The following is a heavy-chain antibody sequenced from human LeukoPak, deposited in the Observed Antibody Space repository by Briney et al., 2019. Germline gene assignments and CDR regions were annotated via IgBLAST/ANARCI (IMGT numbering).Heavy chain of an antibody. J-gene: IGHJ4*02. V-gene: IGHV1-18*01. CDR2: ISPYSGNT. CDR3: ARDGGGGNSF. CDR1: GYTFTNYD. D-gene: IGHD4-23*01. Sequence: ASVKVSCKASGYTFTNYDINWVRQAPGQGLEWMAWISPYSGNTDYAQKFQGRVTMTTDTSTSTVYMELRSLTSDDTAVYYCARDGGGGNSFWGQGTLVTVSS.